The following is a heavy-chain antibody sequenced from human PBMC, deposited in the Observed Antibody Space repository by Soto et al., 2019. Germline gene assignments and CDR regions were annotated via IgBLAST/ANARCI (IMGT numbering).Heavy chain of an antibody. D-gene: IGHD3-16*01. CDR2: ISYIGST. Sequence: PSETLSLTCTASGGSVSSGAYYWSWIRQHPGKGLEWIGYISYIGSTYYNPSLKSRVTISVDTSKNQFSLKLSSVTAADTAVYYCARGPPHWMRIGGVEDDAFDIWGQGTMVTGSS. CDR3: ARGPPHWMRIGGVEDDAFDI. J-gene: IGHJ3*02. V-gene: IGHV4-31*03. CDR1: GGSVSSGAYY.